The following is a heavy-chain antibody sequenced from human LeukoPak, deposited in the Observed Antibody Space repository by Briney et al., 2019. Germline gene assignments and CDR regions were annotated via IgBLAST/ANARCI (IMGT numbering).Heavy chain of an antibody. J-gene: IGHJ4*02. Sequence: GGPLRLSCAASGFTFSSYEMHWVRQATGKGLEWVSAIGTAGDTYYPGSVKGRFTISRENAKNALYLQMNSLRAGDTAVYYCARAFGGVIANWGQGTLVTVSS. CDR1: GFTFSSYE. CDR2: IGTAGDT. V-gene: IGHV3-13*01. D-gene: IGHD3-16*02. CDR3: ARAFGGVIAN.